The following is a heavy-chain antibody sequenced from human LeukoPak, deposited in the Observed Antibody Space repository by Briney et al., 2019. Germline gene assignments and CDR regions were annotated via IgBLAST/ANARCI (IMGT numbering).Heavy chain of an antibody. D-gene: IGHD5-12*01. V-gene: IGHV4-59*08. CDR1: GGSICSYY. CDR2: IYYSGST. J-gene: IGHJ4*02. CDR3: ARQDMVATRIFDY. Sequence: SETLSLTCTVSGGSICSYYWSWIRQPPGKGLEWIGYIYYSGSTNYNPSLKSRVTISVDTSKNQFSLKLSSVTAADTAVYYCARQDMVATRIFDYWGQGTLVTVSS.